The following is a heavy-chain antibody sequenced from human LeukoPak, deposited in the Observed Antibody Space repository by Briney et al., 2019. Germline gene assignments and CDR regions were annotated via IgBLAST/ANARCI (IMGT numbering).Heavy chain of an antibody. CDR2: RKKDGSEK. Sequence: GGSLRLSCAAAGFTFSSYWMSWVRQAPGKGLEWVTNRKKDGSEKYYVDSVKGRFTISRDNAKNSLYLQMNSLRAEDTALYYCAKDKEGATLYGDAFDIWGQGTMVTVSS. CDR1: GFTFSSYW. D-gene: IGHD1-26*01. V-gene: IGHV3-7*03. J-gene: IGHJ3*02. CDR3: AKDKEGATLYGDAFDI.